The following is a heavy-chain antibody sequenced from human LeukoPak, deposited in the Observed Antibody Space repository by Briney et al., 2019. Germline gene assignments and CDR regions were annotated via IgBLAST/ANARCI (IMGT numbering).Heavy chain of an antibody. V-gene: IGHV3-48*04. D-gene: IGHD3-22*01. CDR1: GFHFSDYS. CDR3: ARGPDYFDSSGFYPFFFDS. Sequence: GGSLRLSCEVSGFHFSDYSMNWVRQAPGKGLEWISYFDDRNGAASTSYADSVKGRFIISRDAAKNSLFLQMNSLTAEDTAVYYCARGPDYFDSSGFYPFFFDSWGQGALVTVSS. CDR2: FDDRNGAAST. J-gene: IGHJ4*02.